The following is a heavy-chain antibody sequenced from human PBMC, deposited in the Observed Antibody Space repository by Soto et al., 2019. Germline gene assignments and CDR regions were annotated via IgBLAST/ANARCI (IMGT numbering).Heavy chain of an antibody. V-gene: IGHV1-8*01. CDR3: ENRSSSPDYYYYGMDV. CDR1: GYTLTSYD. CDR2: MNPNSGNT. D-gene: IGHD6-6*01. Sequence: GASVKASWTASGYTLTSYDINWGRQSTGQGLEWMGWMNPNSGNTGYAQKFQGRVTMTRNTAIGTAYVEMSSLRSEDTAVYYCENRSSSPDYYYYGMDVWGQGTTVPVSS. J-gene: IGHJ6*02.